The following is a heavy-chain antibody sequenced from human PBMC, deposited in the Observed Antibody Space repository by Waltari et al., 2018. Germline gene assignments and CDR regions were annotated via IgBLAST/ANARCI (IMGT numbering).Heavy chain of an antibody. Sequence: EVQLVQSGAEVKKPGATVKISCKASGYTFTDYYMHWVQQAPGKGLEWMGRVDPEDGETIYAEKFQGRVTITADTSTDTAYMELSSLRSEDTAVYYCATDGGYYYDSSGPLFDYWGQGTLVTVSS. D-gene: IGHD3-22*01. CDR3: ATDGGYYYDSSGPLFDY. J-gene: IGHJ4*02. CDR2: VDPEDGET. V-gene: IGHV1-69-2*01. CDR1: GYTFTDYY.